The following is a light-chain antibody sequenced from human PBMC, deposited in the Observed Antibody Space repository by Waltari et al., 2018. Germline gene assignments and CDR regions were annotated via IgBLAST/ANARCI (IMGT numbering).Light chain of an antibody. V-gene: IGKV1-5*03. J-gene: IGKJ2*01. CDR1: QNINDW. CDR3: QQYNTYTYT. CDR2: KAS. Sequence: DIQMTQSPSTLSASVGDRVTITCRASQNINDWLAWYQQKPGKAPKVLIYKASNLESGVPVRFSGSGSGTDFTLTISSLQPDDFATYYCQQYNTYTYTFGQGTKLEIK.